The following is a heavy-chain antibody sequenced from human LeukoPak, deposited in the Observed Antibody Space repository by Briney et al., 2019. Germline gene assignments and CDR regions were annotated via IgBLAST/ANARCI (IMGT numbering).Heavy chain of an antibody. CDR2: IKPSGGST. Sequence: ASVTVSCKASGYTFTSYYMHWVRQAPGQGLEWMGIIKPSGGSTSHAQKFQGRVTMTRDMSTSTVYMELSSLRSEDTAVYYCARDLSEGGWYWFDPWGQGTLVTVSS. J-gene: IGHJ5*02. V-gene: IGHV1-46*01. CDR3: ARDLSEGGWYWFDP. D-gene: IGHD6-19*01. CDR1: GYTFTSYY.